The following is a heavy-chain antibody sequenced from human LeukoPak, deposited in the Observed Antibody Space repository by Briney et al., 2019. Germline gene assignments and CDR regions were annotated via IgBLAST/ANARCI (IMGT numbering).Heavy chain of an antibody. V-gene: IGHV3-48*01. D-gene: IGHD3-10*01. CDR1: GFTFSSYS. CDR2: ISSSSSTI. CDR3: AKGKGCGSGSSSFDY. Sequence: GGSLRLSCAASGFTFSSYSMNWVRQAPGKGLEWVSYISSSSSTIYYADSVKGRFTISRDNSKNTLYLQMNSLRAEDTALYYCAKGKGCGSGSSSFDYWGQGTLVTVSS. J-gene: IGHJ4*02.